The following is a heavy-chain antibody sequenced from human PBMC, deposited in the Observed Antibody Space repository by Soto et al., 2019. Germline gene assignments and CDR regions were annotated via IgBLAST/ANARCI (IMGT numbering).Heavy chain of an antibody. CDR2: TYYRSKWYN. V-gene: IGHV6-1*01. D-gene: IGHD3-10*01. CDR3: ARDFLRGDPPYYYYYMDA. CDR1: GDSVSSNSAA. Sequence: SQTLSLTCAISGDSVSSNSAAWNWIRQSPSRGLEWLGRTYYRSKWYNDYAVSVKSRITINPDTSKNQFSLQLNSVTPEDTAVYYCARDFLRGDPPYYYYYMDAWGKGTTVTVSS. J-gene: IGHJ6*03.